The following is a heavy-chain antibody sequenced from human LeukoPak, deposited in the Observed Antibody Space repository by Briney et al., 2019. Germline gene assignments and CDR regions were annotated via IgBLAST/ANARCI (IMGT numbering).Heavy chain of an antibody. CDR2: ISGSGGST. Sequence: GGSLRLSCAASGFTFDDYAMHWVRQAPGKGLEWVSLISGSGGSTYYADSVKGRFTISRDNSKNTLYLQMNSLRAEDTAVYYCAKEPGYSSGWYGVDYWGQGTLVTVSS. CDR1: GFTFDDYA. J-gene: IGHJ4*02. CDR3: AKEPGYSSGWYGVDY. V-gene: IGHV3-23*01. D-gene: IGHD6-19*01.